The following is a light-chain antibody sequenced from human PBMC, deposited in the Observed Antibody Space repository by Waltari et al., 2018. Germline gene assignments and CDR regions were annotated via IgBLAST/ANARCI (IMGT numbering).Light chain of an antibody. J-gene: IGKJ5*01. CDR1: QDVSNY. CDR2: GAS. Sequence: DTQMTQSPSSVSASVGDRVTMSCRTSQDVSNYLAWYQQKPGKAPKLLIYGASTLESGVPSRFSGSGSGTEFTLAISSPQPDDFATYYCQQANSFPFTFGQGTRLEI. V-gene: IGKV1D-12*01. CDR3: QQANSFPFT.